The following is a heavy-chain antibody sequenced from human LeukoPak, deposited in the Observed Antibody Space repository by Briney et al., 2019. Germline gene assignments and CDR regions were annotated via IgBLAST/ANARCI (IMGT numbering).Heavy chain of an antibody. CDR3: ARVLSVAATPGFDY. CDR2: INHSGST. CDR1: GGSFSGYY. J-gene: IGHJ4*02. V-gene: IGHV4-34*01. Sequence: KASETLSLTCAVYGGSFSGYYWSWIRQPPGKGLEWIGEINHSGSTNYNPSLKSRVIISVDTSKNQFSLKLSSVTAADTAVYYCARVLSVAATPGFDYWGQGTLVTVSS. D-gene: IGHD6-19*01.